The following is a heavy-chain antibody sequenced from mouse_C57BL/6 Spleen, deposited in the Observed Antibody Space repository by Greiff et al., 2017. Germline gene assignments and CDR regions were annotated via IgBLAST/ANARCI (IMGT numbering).Heavy chain of an antibody. CDR2: IYPGSGST. V-gene: IGHV1-55*01. Sequence: QVQLQQSGAELVKPGASVKMSCKASGYTFTSYWITWVKQRPGQGLEWIGDIYPGSGSTNYNEKFKSKATLTVDTSSSTAYMQLSSLTSEDSAVYYCARGTVVATGYYYAMDYWGQGTSVTVSS. J-gene: IGHJ4*01. D-gene: IGHD1-1*01. CDR1: GYTFTSYW. CDR3: ARGTVVATGYYYAMDY.